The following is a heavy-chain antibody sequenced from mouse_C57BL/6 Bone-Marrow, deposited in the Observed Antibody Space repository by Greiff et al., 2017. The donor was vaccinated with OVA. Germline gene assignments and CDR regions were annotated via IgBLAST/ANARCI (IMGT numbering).Heavy chain of an antibody. CDR1: GYTFTNYW. Sequence: VMLVESGAELVRPGTSVKMSCKASGYTFTNYWIGWAKQRPGHGLEWIGDIYPGGGYTNYNEKFKGKATLTAEKSSSTAYMQFSSLTSEDSAIYYCARSGDYDGYWYFDVWGTGTTVTVSS. CDR2: IYPGGGYT. D-gene: IGHD2-4*01. CDR3: ARSGDYDGYWYFDV. V-gene: IGHV1-63*01. J-gene: IGHJ1*03.